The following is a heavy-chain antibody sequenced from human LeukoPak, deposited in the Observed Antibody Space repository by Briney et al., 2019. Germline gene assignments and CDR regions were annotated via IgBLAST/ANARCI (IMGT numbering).Heavy chain of an antibody. D-gene: IGHD3-10*01. CDR1: GYTFTGYY. CDR3: ARGALLWLGELLEEWFDP. CDR2: INPNSGGT. V-gene: IGHV1-2*04. J-gene: IGHJ5*02. Sequence: GASVKVSCKASGYTFTGYYMHWVRQAPGQGLEWMGWINPNSGGTNYAQKFQGWVTMTRDTSISTAYMELSRLRSDDTAVYYCARGALLWLGELLEEWFDPWGQGTLVTVSS.